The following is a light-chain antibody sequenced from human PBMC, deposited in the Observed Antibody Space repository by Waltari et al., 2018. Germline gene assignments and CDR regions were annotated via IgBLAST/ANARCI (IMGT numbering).Light chain of an antibody. CDR1: ESLVASDGNTS. J-gene: IGKJ1*01. V-gene: IGKV2-30*01. CDR2: KVS. Sequence: DVVLTQSPLSLSVTLGQSASISCRSSESLVASDGNTSFNWFQQRPGQSPRRLLYKVSNRDSGVPDRFSGSGSGTDFTLRITRVEAEDVGVYYCMQGIHRPWTFGQGTKVEIK. CDR3: MQGIHRPWT.